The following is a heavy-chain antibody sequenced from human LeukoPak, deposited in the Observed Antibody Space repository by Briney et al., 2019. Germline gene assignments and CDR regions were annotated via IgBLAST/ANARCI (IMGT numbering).Heavy chain of an antibody. CDR3: ARRSYGYAFDI. V-gene: IGHV4-59*08. Sequence: SETLSLTCTVSGGSITSYYWNWIRQPPEKGLEWIGYIYYSGSTNYNPSLKSRVTISLDTSKNQFSLKLSSVTAADTAVYYCARRSYGYAFDIWGQGTMVTVSS. CDR1: GGSITSYY. D-gene: IGHD5-24*01. CDR2: IYYSGST. J-gene: IGHJ3*02.